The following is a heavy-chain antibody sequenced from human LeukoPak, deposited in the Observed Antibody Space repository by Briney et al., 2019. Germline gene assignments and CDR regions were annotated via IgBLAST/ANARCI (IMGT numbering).Heavy chain of an antibody. CDR3: ARVPFYDFWSGPGYFDY. V-gene: IGHV3-66*01. CDR2: IYSGGGT. Sequence: QPGGSLRLSCAASGFTVSNYYMTWVRQAPGEGLELVSVIYSGGGTYYADSGKGRFTISRDNSENTLYLQMNSLRAENTAVYYCARVPFYDFWSGPGYFDYWGQGILVTVSP. J-gene: IGHJ4*02. CDR1: GFTVSNYY. D-gene: IGHD3-3*01.